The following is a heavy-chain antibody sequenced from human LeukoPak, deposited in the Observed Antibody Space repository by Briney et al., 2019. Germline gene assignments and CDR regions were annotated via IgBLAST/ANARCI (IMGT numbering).Heavy chain of an antibody. J-gene: IGHJ6*03. CDR2: INPNSGGT. Sequence: GASVKVSCKASGYTFTGYYMHWVRQAPGQGLEWMGWINPNSGGTNYAQKFQGRVTMTRDTSISTAYMELSRLRSDDTAVYYCASAFGFWSGWNYYMDVWGKGTTVTVSS. CDR1: GYTFTGYY. V-gene: IGHV1-2*02. D-gene: IGHD3-3*01. CDR3: ASAFGFWSGWNYYMDV.